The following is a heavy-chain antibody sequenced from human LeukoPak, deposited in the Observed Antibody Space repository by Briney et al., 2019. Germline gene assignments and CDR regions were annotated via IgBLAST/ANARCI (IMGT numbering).Heavy chain of an antibody. D-gene: IGHD6-13*01. V-gene: IGHV3-23*01. CDR3: TTVKGDSSWDRYNWFDP. Sequence: GGSLRLSCAASGFTFSSYAMSWVRQAPGKGLEWVSAISGSGGNTYYADSVKGRFTISRDNSKNTLYLQMNSLKTEDTALYYCTTVKGDSSWDRYNWFDPWGQGTLVTVSS. J-gene: IGHJ5*02. CDR1: GFTFSSYA. CDR2: ISGSGGNT.